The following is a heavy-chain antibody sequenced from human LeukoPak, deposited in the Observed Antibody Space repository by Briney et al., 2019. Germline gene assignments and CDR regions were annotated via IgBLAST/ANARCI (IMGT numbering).Heavy chain of an antibody. V-gene: IGHV1-2*02. CDR1: GYTFTGYY. Sequence: GASVKVSCKASGYTFTGYYMHWVRQAPGQGLEWMGWINPNSGGTNYAQKFQGRVTMTRDTSISTAYMELSRLRSDDTAVYYCARDGYSNYYYGMDVWGQGTTVTASS. J-gene: IGHJ6*02. CDR2: INPNSGGT. D-gene: IGHD4-11*01. CDR3: ARDGYSNYYYGMDV.